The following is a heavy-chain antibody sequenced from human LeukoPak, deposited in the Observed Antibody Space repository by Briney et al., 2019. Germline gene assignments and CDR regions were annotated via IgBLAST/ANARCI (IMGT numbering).Heavy chain of an antibody. V-gene: IGHV4-39*07. CDR3: ARDPHDYCSSTSCYYYFDY. D-gene: IGHD2-2*01. CDR1: GGSISSSSYY. Sequence: SETLSLTCTVSGGSISSSSYYWGWIRQPPGKGLEWIGSIYYSGSTYYNPSLKSRVTISVDTSKNQFSLKLSSVTAADTAVYYCARDPHDYCSSTSCYYYFDYWGQGTLVTVSS. CDR2: IYYSGST. J-gene: IGHJ4*02.